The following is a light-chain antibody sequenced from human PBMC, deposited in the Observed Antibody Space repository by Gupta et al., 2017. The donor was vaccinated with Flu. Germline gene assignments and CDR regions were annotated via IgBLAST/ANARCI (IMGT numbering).Light chain of an antibody. Sequence: SSLASSVGDRVNITCQESQDSSNYLNWDQQKPGTAPKLRIYDASNLETGVPSRVSGSGSGTDLTFTISSLQPEDIATDDCQQYDNLPSRTFGRGTKVEIK. CDR3: QQYDNLPSRT. V-gene: IGKV1-33*01. CDR2: DAS. J-gene: IGKJ4*01. CDR1: QDSSNY.